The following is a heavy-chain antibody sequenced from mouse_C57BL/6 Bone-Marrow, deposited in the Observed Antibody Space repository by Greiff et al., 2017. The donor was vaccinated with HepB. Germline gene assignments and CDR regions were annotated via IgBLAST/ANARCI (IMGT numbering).Heavy chain of an antibody. CDR1: GFTFSSYA. V-gene: IGHV5-4*01. D-gene: IGHD1-1*01. Sequence: EVQWVESGGGLVKPGGSLKLSCAASGFTFSSYAMSWVRQTPEKRLEWVATISDGGSYTYYPDNVKGRFTISRDNAKNNLYLQMSHLKSEDTAMYYCARGDYGRYFDVWGTGTTVTVSS. CDR2: ISDGGSYT. CDR3: ARGDYGRYFDV. J-gene: IGHJ1*03.